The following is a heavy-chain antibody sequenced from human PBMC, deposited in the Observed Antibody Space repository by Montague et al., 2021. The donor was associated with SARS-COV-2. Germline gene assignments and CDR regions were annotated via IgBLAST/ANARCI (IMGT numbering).Heavy chain of an antibody. D-gene: IGHD2-15*01. J-gene: IGHJ4*02. Sequence: SETLSLTCTVSGDSISSFYWNWIRQPAGKGLEWIGRIYASGGTNYNPSLKSRVTMSVDTSKNQFSLKLNSVTAADTAVYYCGRGVVAAIPVVDYWGRGTLVTVSS. V-gene: IGHV4-4*07. CDR3: GRGVVAAIPVVDY. CDR1: GDSISSFY. CDR2: IYASGGT.